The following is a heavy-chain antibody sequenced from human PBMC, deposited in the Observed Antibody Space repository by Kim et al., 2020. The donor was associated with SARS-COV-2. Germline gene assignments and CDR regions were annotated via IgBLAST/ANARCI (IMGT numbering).Heavy chain of an antibody. Sequence: SETLSLTCTVSGGSISSCSYYWSWIRQPAGKGLEWIGRIYTSGSTNYNPSLKRRVTISVDTSKNQFSLKLSSVTAADTAVYYCARDKTDTAMGFDYWGQGTLVTVSS. J-gene: IGHJ4*02. CDR2: IYTSGST. CDR3: ARDKTDTAMGFDY. V-gene: IGHV4-61*02. CDR1: GGSISSCSYY. D-gene: IGHD5-18*01.